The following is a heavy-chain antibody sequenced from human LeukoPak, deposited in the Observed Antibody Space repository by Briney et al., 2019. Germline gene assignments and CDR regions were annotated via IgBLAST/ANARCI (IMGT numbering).Heavy chain of an antibody. V-gene: IGHV3-48*03. CDR1: GFTFSSYE. CDR3: AREIFPSDRAPYGMDV. CDR2: ISSSGSTI. J-gene: IGHJ6*02. Sequence: GGSLRLSCAASGFTFSSYEMNWVRQAPGKGLEWVSYISSSGSTIYYADSVKGRFTISRDNAKNSLYLQMNSLRAEDTAAYYCAREIFPSDRAPYGMDVWGQGTTVTVSS. D-gene: IGHD3-3*01.